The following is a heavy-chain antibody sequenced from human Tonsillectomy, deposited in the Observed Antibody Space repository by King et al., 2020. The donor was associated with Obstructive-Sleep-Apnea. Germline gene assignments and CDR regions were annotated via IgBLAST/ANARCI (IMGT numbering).Heavy chain of an antibody. D-gene: IGHD5-12*01. Sequence: VQLVESGGGVVQPGRSLRLSCAASGFTFSSYGMHWVRQAPGKGLEWVAVISYDGNNKYYADSVKGRFTISRDNSKNTLYLQMNSLSAEDTAVYYCAKEEYSGYDYALDYWGQGTLVTVSS. CDR1: GFTFSSYG. J-gene: IGHJ4*02. CDR2: ISYDGNNK. V-gene: IGHV3-30*18. CDR3: AKEEYSGYDYALDY.